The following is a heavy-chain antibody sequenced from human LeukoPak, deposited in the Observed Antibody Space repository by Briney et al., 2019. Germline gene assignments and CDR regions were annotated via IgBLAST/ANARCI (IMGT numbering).Heavy chain of an antibody. Sequence: GGSLRLSCAASGFTFSSYWMSWVRQAPGKGLEWVANIKQDGSEKYYVDSVKGRFTISRDNAKNSLYLQMNSLRAEDTAVYYCARDYSPRAYDFWSGYSNWGQGTLVTVSS. V-gene: IGHV3-7*01. D-gene: IGHD3-3*01. CDR2: IKQDGSEK. CDR1: GFTFSSYW. J-gene: IGHJ4*02. CDR3: ARDYSPRAYDFWSGYSN.